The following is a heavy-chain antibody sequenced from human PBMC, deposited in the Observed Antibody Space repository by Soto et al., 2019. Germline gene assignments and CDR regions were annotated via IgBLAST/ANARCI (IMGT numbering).Heavy chain of an antibody. CDR1: GYSFTSYW. J-gene: IGHJ6*02. CDR3: ARRGPTYYDSSGYPYGSMDV. V-gene: IGHV5-51*01. CDR2: IYPGDSDT. D-gene: IGHD3-22*01. Sequence: PGESLKISCKGSGYSFTSYWIGWVRQMPGKGLEWMGIIYPGDSDTRYSPSFQGQVTISADKSISTAYLQWSSLKASDTAMYYCARRGPTYYDSSGYPYGSMDVWGQGTTVTVSS.